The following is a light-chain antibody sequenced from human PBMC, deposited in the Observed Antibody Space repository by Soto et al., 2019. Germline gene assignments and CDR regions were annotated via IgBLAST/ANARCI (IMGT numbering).Light chain of an antibody. J-gene: IGKJ2*01. CDR1: QSISSW. CDR3: QQYSSSSPT. Sequence: DIQMTQSPSTLSASVGDRVTITCRASQSISSWLAWYQQKSGKAPKLLIYGASSLESGVPSRFSGSGSVTEFSLTIDSLQPDDFATYYCQQYSSSSPTFGQGTKLEIK. V-gene: IGKV1-5*01. CDR2: GAS.